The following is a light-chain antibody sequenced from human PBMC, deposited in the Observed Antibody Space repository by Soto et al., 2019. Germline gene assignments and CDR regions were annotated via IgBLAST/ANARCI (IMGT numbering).Light chain of an antibody. V-gene: IGKV3-20*01. CDR1: QSVSSN. Sequence: EIVMTQSPATLSVSPGERATLSCRASQSVSSNLAWYQQKPGQAPRLLIYGASSRATDIPDRFSGSGSGTDFTLTISRLEPEDFAVYYCQQYGSSLPWTFGQGTK. CDR3: QQYGSSLPWT. CDR2: GAS. J-gene: IGKJ1*01.